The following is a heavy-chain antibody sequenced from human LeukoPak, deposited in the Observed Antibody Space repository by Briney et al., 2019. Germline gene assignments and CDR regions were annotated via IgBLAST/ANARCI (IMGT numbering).Heavy chain of an antibody. CDR2: INPNSGGT. CDR3: ARWALPRSGDYYYGMDV. D-gene: IGHD1-26*01. Sequence: ASVKVSCKASGYTFTCYYMHWVRQAPGQGLEWMGRINPNSGGTNYAQKFQGRVTMTRDTSISTAYMELSRLRSDDTAVYYCARWALPRSGDYYYGMDVWGQGTTVTVSS. CDR1: GYTFTCYY. J-gene: IGHJ6*02. V-gene: IGHV1-2*06.